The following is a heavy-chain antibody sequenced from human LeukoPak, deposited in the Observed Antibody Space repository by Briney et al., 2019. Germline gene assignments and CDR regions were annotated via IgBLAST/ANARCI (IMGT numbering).Heavy chain of an antibody. D-gene: IGHD7-27*01. Sequence: SQTLSLTCAISGDSVSSNSAAWNWIRQSSSRGLEWLGRTYYRSKWYNDYAVSVKSRITINPGTSKNQFSLQLNSVTPEDTAVYYCVRGRLGNYYFDYWGQGTLVTVSS. CDR2: TYYRSKWYN. CDR1: GDSVSSNSAA. J-gene: IGHJ4*02. CDR3: VRGRLGNYYFDY. V-gene: IGHV6-1*01.